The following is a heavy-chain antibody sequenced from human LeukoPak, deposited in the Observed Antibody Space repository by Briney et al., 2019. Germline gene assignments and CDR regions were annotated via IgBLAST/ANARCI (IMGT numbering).Heavy chain of an antibody. Sequence: ASVKVSCKASGYTFTGYYMHWIRQAPGQGPEWMGWMNPHSGGTKSPQRFQGRVTMTRDTSINTAYMEVSRLKSDDTAVYYCARGYCNTTSCENFFDPRGQGTLVIVSS. CDR3: ARGYCNTTSCENFFDP. D-gene: IGHD2-2*01. J-gene: IGHJ5*02. CDR1: GYTFTGYY. V-gene: IGHV1-2*02. CDR2: MNPHSGGT.